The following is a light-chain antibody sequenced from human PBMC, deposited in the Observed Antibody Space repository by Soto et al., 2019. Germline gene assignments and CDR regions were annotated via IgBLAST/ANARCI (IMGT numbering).Light chain of an antibody. Sequence: QSAPTQPASVSGSPGQSITISCTGTSSDIGANRFVSWYQQYPGRAPKLIIYEVSNRPSEVSVRFSGSKSGNTASLTVSGLRAEDEADYYCIAYTNTGARVFGTGTKLTVL. CDR2: EVS. V-gene: IGLV2-14*01. CDR3: IAYTNTGARV. CDR1: SSDIGANRF. J-gene: IGLJ1*01.